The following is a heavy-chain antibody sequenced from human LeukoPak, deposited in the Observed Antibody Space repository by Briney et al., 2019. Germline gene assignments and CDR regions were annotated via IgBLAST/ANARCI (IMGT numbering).Heavy chain of an antibody. J-gene: IGHJ6*03. D-gene: IGHD2-2*01. CDR2: IYTSGST. CDR1: GGSISSYY. V-gene: IGHV4-4*09. CDR3: ARLARYCSSTSCYYYYYMDV. Sequence: SETLSLTCTVSGGSISSYYWIWIRQPPGKGLEWIGYIYTSGSTNYNPSLKSRVTISVDTSKNQFSLKLSSVTAADTAVYYCARLARYCSSTSCYYYYYMDVWGKGTTVTVSS.